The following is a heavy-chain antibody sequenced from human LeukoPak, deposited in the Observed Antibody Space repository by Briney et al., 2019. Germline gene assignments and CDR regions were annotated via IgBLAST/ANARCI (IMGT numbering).Heavy chain of an antibody. CDR2: IYYSGST. D-gene: IGHD5-24*01. CDR1: GGSISSSNW. CDR3: ARGEGDGYSDY. J-gene: IGHJ4*02. V-gene: IGHV4-61*01. Sequence: PSGTLSLTCAVSGGSISSSNWWSWIRQPPGKGLEWIGYIYYSGSTNYNPSLKSRVTISVDTSKNQFSLKLSSVTAADTAVYYCARGEGDGYSDYWGQGTLVTVSS.